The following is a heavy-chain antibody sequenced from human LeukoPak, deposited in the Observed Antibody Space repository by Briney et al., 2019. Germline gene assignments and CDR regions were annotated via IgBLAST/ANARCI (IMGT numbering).Heavy chain of an antibody. CDR1: GYTFTSYA. J-gene: IGHJ6*03. CDR3: VRGSGTALYYLMDV. D-gene: IGHD2-21*02. Sequence: ASVKVSCKASGYTFTSYAMNWVRQAPGQGLEWMGWINTNTGNPTYAQGFTGRFVFSLDTSVSTAYLQISSLKAEDTAVYYCVRGSGTALYYLMDVWGKGTTVTVSS. V-gene: IGHV7-4-1*02. CDR2: INTNTGNP.